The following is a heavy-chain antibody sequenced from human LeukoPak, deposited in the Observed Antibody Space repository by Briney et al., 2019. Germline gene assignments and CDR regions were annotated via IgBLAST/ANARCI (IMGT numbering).Heavy chain of an antibody. CDR2: IYYSGST. V-gene: IGHV4-39*01. Sequence: PSETLTLTCAASGCTISSNKKNWVWIRQPPGKGLEWIGSIYYSGSTYYNPSLKSRISISVDTSERQFSLKLTSVTAADTAVYFFAATAYCLACFVYWGKGALVTVSS. J-gene: IGHJ4*02. CDR3: AATAYCLACFVY. D-gene: IGHD2-21*02. CDR1: GCTISSNKKN.